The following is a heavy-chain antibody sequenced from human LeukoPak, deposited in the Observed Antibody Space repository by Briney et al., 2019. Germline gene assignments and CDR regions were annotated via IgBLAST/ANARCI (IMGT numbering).Heavy chain of an antibody. V-gene: IGHV3-48*01. D-gene: IGHD4-11*01. CDR1: GFTFSSYT. J-gene: IGHJ4*02. Sequence: PGGSLRLSCAASGFTFSSYTMNWVRQAPGKGLEWLSYITSSSSTIYYADSAKGRFTISRDNAKNSLYLQMNSLRAEDTAVYYCARDRLGPPDYWGQGTLVTVSS. CDR3: ARDRLGPPDY. CDR2: ITSSSSTI.